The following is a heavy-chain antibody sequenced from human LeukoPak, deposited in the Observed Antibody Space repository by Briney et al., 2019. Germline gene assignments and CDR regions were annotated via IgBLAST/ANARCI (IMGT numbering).Heavy chain of an antibody. D-gene: IGHD1-26*01. CDR1: GGSISSYY. CDR2: IYYSGST. Sequence: RPSETLSLTCTVSGGSISSYYWSWIRQPPGKGLEWIGYIYYSGSTNYNPSLKSRVTISVDTSKNQFSLKLSSVTAADTAVYYCARDKAGGSYTWGDFDYWGQGTLVTVSS. J-gene: IGHJ4*02. CDR3: ARDKAGGSYTWGDFDY. V-gene: IGHV4-59*01.